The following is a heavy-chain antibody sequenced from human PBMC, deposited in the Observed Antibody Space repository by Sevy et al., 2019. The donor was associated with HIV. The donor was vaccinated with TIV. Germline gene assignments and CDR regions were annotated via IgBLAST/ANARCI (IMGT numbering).Heavy chain of an antibody. CDR2: INHSGST. CDR3: AREGDILTGYYSPFDY. Sequence: SETLSLTCAVYGGSFSGYYWSWIRQPPGKGLEWIGEINHSGSTNYNPSLKSRVTISVDTSKNQFSLKLSSVTAADTAVYYCAREGDILTGYYSPFDYWGQGTLVTVSP. V-gene: IGHV4-34*01. J-gene: IGHJ4*02. CDR1: GGSFSGYY. D-gene: IGHD3-9*01.